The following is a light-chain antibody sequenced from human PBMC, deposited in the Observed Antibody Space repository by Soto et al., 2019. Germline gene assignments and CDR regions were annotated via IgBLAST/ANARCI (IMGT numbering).Light chain of an antibody. CDR3: QQRINWPPEIT. CDR2: DAS. Sequence: EIVLTQSPATLSLFPGERATLSCRASQSVSIYLAWYQQKPGQAPRLLIYDASNRATGIPARFSGSGSGTDFTLTISSLEPEDFAVYYCQQRINWPPEITYGQGTRLEIK. J-gene: IGKJ5*01. V-gene: IGKV3-11*01. CDR1: QSVSIY.